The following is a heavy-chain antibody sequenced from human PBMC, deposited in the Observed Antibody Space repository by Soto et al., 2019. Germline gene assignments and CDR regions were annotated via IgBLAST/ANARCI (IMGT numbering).Heavy chain of an antibody. V-gene: IGHV4-30-4*01. J-gene: IGHJ4*02. CDR3: ARELIVATTHAAYFDY. CDR1: GGSISSGDYY. CDR2: IYYSGST. D-gene: IGHD5-12*01. Sequence: QVQLQESGPGLVKPSQTLSLTCTVSGGSISSGDYYWSWIRQPPGKGLEWIGYIYYSGSTYYNPSLKSRVTISVDTSKNQFSLKLSYVTAADTAVYYCARELIVATTHAAYFDYWGQGTLVTVSS.